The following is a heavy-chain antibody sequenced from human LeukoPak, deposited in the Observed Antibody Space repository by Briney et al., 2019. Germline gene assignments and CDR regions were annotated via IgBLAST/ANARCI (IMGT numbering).Heavy chain of an antibody. J-gene: IGHJ4*02. V-gene: IGHV3-23*01. Sequence: GGSLRLSCAASGFTFSSYAMSWVRQAPGKGLEWVSAISGRGGSTYYADSVKGRFTISRDNSKNTLYLQMNSLRAEDTAVYYCAKVHDSSGYYTFDYWGQGTLVTVSS. D-gene: IGHD3-22*01. CDR1: GFTFSSYA. CDR3: AKVHDSSGYYTFDY. CDR2: ISGRGGST.